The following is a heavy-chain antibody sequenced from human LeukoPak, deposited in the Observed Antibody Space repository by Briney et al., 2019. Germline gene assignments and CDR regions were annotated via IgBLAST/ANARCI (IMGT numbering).Heavy chain of an antibody. CDR1: GGSISSYY. Sequence: TSETLSLTCTVSGGSISSYYWSWIRQPPGKGLEWIGYIYYSGSTNYNPSLKSRVTISVDTSKNQFSLKLSSVTAADTAVYYCAREVGATPDYWGQGTLVTVSS. J-gene: IGHJ4*02. D-gene: IGHD1-26*01. CDR2: IYYSGST. CDR3: AREVGATPDY. V-gene: IGHV4-59*01.